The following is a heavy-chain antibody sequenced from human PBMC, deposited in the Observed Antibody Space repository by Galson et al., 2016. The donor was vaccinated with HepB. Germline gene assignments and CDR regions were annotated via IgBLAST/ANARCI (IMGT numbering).Heavy chain of an antibody. CDR3: ARTVHNGNWFDD. Sequence: SLRLSCAASGFTVSSNYMSWVRQAPGKGLEWVSIIYSGGTTYYADSVKGRFTISRDISKNTLYLQRNSLRAADTAVYYCARTVHNGNWFDDWGQGTLVTVSS. D-gene: IGHD1-14*01. V-gene: IGHV3-53*01. CDR2: IYSGGTT. CDR1: GFTVSSNY. J-gene: IGHJ5*02.